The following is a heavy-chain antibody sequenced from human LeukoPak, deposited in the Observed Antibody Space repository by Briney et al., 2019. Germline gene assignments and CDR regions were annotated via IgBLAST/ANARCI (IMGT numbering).Heavy chain of an antibody. D-gene: IGHD3-22*01. J-gene: IGHJ2*01. CDR2: IYYSGST. Sequence: SETLSLTCTVSGGSFRSYYWSWIRHAPEKGLEWIGYIYYSGSTNYNPSLKSRVTISVDTSKNQFSLKLSSVTAADTAVYYCVSSYDSSGYWYFDLWGRGTLVTVSS. CDR1: GGSFRSYY. V-gene: IGHV4-59*01. CDR3: VSSYDSSGYWYFDL.